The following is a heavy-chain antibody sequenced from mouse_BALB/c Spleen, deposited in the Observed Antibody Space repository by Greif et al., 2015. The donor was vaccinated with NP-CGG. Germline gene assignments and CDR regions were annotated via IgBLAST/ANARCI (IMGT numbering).Heavy chain of an antibody. CDR2: ISYDGSN. V-gene: IGHV3-6*02. Sequence: ESGPGLVKRSQPLSFTCSVTGYSITSGYYWNWIRQFPGNKLEWMGYISYDGSNNYNPSLKNRISITRDTSKNQFFLKLNSVTTENTAAYYCASFYDGYFYYAMNYWGQGTSVTVSS. CDR3: ASFYDGYFYYAMNY. CDR1: GYSITSGYY. J-gene: IGHJ4*01. D-gene: IGHD2-3*01.